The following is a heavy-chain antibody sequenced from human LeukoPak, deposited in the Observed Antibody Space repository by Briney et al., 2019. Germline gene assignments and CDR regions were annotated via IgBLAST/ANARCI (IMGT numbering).Heavy chain of an antibody. Sequence: GGSLRLSCAASGFTFDNYTMHWVRQAPGKGLEWVSLISWDGGSTYYADSVKGRFTISRDNSKNSLYLQMNSLRTEDTALYYCAKDLGPGYSSGWSFDHWGQGTLVTVSS. V-gene: IGHV3-43*01. D-gene: IGHD6-19*01. CDR2: ISWDGGST. CDR3: AKDLGPGYSSGWSFDH. CDR1: GFTFDNYT. J-gene: IGHJ4*02.